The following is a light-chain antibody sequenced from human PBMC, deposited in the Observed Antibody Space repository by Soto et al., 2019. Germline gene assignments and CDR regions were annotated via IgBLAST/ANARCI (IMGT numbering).Light chain of an antibody. CDR3: HQYHDSFWT. J-gene: IGKJ1*01. CDR1: QSLGTK. CDR2: GAS. V-gene: IGKV3-15*01. Sequence: EIVMTQSPATLSVSPGERATLSCRASQSLGTKLAWYQQKRGQAPRLLIYGASTRATGIPARFTGSGSGTEFTLTISSLQSEDFAGYYCHQYHDSFWTFGQGTKVEIE.